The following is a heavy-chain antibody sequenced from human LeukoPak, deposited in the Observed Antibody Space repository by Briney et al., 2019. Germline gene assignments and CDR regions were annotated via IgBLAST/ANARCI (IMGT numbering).Heavy chain of an antibody. Sequence: QTGGSLRLSCAASGFTFSNYWMSWVRQAPGKGREWVANIKQDGSEKYYVNSVKGRFTISRDNAKNSLYLQMNSLRAEDTAIYYCAREDDWNYEDYWGQGTLVTVSS. CDR1: GFTFSNYW. V-gene: IGHV3-7*01. CDR2: IKQDGSEK. CDR3: AREDDWNYEDY. D-gene: IGHD1-7*01. J-gene: IGHJ4*02.